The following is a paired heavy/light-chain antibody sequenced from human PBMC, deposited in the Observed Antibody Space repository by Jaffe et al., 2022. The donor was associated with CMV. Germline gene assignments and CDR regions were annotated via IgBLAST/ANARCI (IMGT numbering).Heavy chain of an antibody. D-gene: IGHD6-13*01. CDR3: ARVRIAAAGTGGYNWFDP. V-gene: IGHV4-31*03. Sequence: QVQLQESGPGLVKPSQTLSLTCTVSGGSISSGGYYWSWIRQHPGKGLEWIGYIYYSGSTYYNPSLKSRVTISVDTSKNQFSLKLSSVTAADTAVYYCARVRIAAAGTGGYNWFDPWGQGTLVTVSS. CDR2: IYYSGST. J-gene: IGHJ5*02. CDR1: GGSISSGGYY.
Light chain of an antibody. V-gene: IGLV3-22*01. J-gene: IGLJ3*02. CDR1: VLGENY. Sequence: SYELTQLPSVSVSPGQTARITCSGDVLGENYADWYQQKPGQAPELVIYEDSERYPGIPERFSGSTSGNTTTLTISRVLTEDEADYYCLSGDEDNWVFGGGTKLTVL. CDR3: LSGDEDNWV. CDR2: EDS.